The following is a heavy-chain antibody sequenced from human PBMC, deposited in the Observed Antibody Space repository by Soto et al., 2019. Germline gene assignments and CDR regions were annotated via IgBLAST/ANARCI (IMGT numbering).Heavy chain of an antibody. Sequence: PSETLSLTCTGSGGSISSYYWSWIRQPPGKGLEWIGYIYYSGSTNYNPSLKSRVTISVDTSKNQFSLKLSSVTAADTAVYYCARDPSYLGYFDYWGQGTLVTVSS. V-gene: IGHV4-59*01. J-gene: IGHJ4*02. CDR3: ARDPSYLGYFDY. D-gene: IGHD7-27*01. CDR2: IYYSGST. CDR1: GGSISSYY.